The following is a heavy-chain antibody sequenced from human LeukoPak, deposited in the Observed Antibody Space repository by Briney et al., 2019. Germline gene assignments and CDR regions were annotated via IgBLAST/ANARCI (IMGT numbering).Heavy chain of an antibody. V-gene: IGHV4-34*01. CDR2: INQSGST. D-gene: IGHD3-10*01. Sequence: SETLSLTCAIYGGSFGAHSWTWIRQPPGKGLEWVGEINQSGSTNYSPSLKSRVIISVDTSKNQFSVRLRSVTAADTAVYYCTRGNTAPGSFYGMDVWGQGTMVT. CDR3: TRGNTAPGSFYGMDV. J-gene: IGHJ6*02. CDR1: GGSFGAHS.